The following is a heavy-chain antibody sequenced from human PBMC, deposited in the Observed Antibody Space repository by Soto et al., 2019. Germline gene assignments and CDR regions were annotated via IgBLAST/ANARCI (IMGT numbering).Heavy chain of an antibody. CDR1: GGSFSGYY. Sequence: PSETLSLTCAVYGGSFSGYYWSWIRQPPEKRLEWIGEINHSGSTNYNPSLKSRVTISVDTSKNQFSLKLSSVTAADTAVYYCAGPLTPRGYSGYQNYYYMDVWGKGTTVTLSS. D-gene: IGHD5-12*01. CDR3: AGPLTPRGYSGYQNYYYMDV. CDR2: INHSGST. V-gene: IGHV4-34*01. J-gene: IGHJ6*03.